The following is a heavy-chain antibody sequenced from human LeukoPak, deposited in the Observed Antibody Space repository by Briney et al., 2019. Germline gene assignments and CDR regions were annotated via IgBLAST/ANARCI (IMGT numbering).Heavy chain of an antibody. CDR2: ISSSSSYI. CDR1: GFTFSSYS. V-gene: IGHV3-21*01. CDR3: ARDLAGYSSSWSFPYYFDY. D-gene: IGHD6-13*01. J-gene: IGHJ4*02. Sequence: GGSLRLSCAASGFTFSSYSMNWVRQAPGKGLEWVSSISSSSSYIYYADSVKGRFTISRDNAKNSLYLQMNSLRAEDTAVYYCARDLAGYSSSWSFPYYFDYWGQGTLVTVSS.